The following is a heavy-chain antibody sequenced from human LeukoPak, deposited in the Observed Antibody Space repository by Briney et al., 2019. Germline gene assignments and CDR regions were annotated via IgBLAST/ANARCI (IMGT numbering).Heavy chain of an antibody. J-gene: IGHJ4*02. D-gene: IGHD3-16*02. V-gene: IGHV4-34*01. CDR3: ARGDLTYYDYVWGSYRYTYYFDY. CDR2: INHSGST. CDR1: GGSFSGYY. Sequence: SETLSLTCAVYGGSFSGYYWSWIRQPPGKGLEWIGEINHSGSTNYNPSLKSRVTISVDTSKNQFSLKLSSVTAAGTAVYYCARGDLTYYDYVWGSYRYTYYFDYWGQGTLVTVSS.